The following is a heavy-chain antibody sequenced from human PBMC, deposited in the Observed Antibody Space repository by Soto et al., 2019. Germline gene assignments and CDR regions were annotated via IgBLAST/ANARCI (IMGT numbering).Heavy chain of an antibody. J-gene: IGHJ6*02. CDR3: AREGLFPSGPGGNYYYYGMDV. CDR2: IYYSGST. Sequence: SETLSLTCTVSGGSISSSSYYWGWIRQPPGKGLEWIGSIYYSGSTYYNPSLKSRVTISVDTSKNQFSLKLSSVTAADTAVYYCAREGLFPSGPGGNYYYYGMDVWGQGTTVTVSS. CDR1: GGSISSSSYY. D-gene: IGHD3-22*01. V-gene: IGHV4-39*02.